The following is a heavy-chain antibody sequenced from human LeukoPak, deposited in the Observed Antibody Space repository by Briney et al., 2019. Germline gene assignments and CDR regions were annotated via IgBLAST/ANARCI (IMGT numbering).Heavy chain of an antibody. CDR3: AKGRNWNRNAFDI. J-gene: IGHJ3*02. CDR1: GFTFSSSA. V-gene: IGHV3-23*01. CDR2: ISGSGGTT. D-gene: IGHD1-1*01. Sequence: TGGSLRLSCAGSGFTFSSSAMTWVRQAPGKGLERVSAISGSGGTTYHADSVKGRFTISRDNSKNTLFLQMNSLRAEDTAVYYCAKGRNWNRNAFDIWGQGTMLTVSS.